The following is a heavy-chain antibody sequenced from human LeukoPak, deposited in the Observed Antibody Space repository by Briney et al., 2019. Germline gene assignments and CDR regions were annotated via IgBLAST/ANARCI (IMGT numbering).Heavy chain of an antibody. CDR2: MKQDGSEK. D-gene: IGHD5-12*01. CDR1: GIAFSSYW. V-gene: IGHV3-7*01. J-gene: IGHJ4*02. CDR3: ARDLGHSGYDLYDY. Sequence: GGSLRLSCAASGIAFSSYWMSWVRQAPGRGLEWVAHMKQDGSEKYYVDSVKDRCTISRDNAKNSLYLQMNSLRAEDTAVYYCARDLGHSGYDLYDYWGQGTLVTVSS.